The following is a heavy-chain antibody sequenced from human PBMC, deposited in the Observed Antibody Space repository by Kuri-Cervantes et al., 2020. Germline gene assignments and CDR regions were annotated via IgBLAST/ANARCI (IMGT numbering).Heavy chain of an antibody. Sequence: GGSLRLSCAASGFTFSSYDMHWVRQATGNGLEWVSAIGTAGDTYYPGSVKGRFTISRENAKNSLYLQMNSLRAGDTAVYYCAKDHGGVATMEYAFDIWGQGTMVTVSS. D-gene: IGHD5-12*01. V-gene: IGHV3-13*01. CDR3: AKDHGGVATMEYAFDI. CDR2: IGTAGDT. J-gene: IGHJ3*02. CDR1: GFTFSSYD.